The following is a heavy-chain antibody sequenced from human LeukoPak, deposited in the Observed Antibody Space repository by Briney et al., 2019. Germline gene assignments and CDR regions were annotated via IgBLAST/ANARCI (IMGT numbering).Heavy chain of an antibody. CDR2: INHSGST. CDR1: GGSFSGYY. Sequence: SETLSLTCAVYGGSFSGYYWSWIRQPPGKGLEWIGEINHSGSTNYNPSLKSRVTISVDTSKNQFSLKLSSVTAADTAVYYCARAASITIFGVVPNWFDPWGQGTLVTVSS. D-gene: IGHD3-3*01. J-gene: IGHJ5*02. V-gene: IGHV4-34*01. CDR3: ARAASITIFGVVPNWFDP.